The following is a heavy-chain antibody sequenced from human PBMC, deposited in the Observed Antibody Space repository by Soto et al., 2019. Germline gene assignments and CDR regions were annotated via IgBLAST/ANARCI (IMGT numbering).Heavy chain of an antibody. CDR1: GGSISSGDYY. CDR3: ARVGGFGATTIDF. V-gene: IGHV4-30-4*01. CDR2: IYYSGST. D-gene: IGHD3-10*01. Sequence: QVQLQASGPGLVKPSQTLSLTCTVSGGSISSGDYYWSWIRQPPGKGLEWIGYIYYSGSTYYNPSLKSRVPISVDTSKNQFSLKLSSVPAADTAVYYCARVGGFGATTIDFWGQVTLVTVSS. J-gene: IGHJ4*02.